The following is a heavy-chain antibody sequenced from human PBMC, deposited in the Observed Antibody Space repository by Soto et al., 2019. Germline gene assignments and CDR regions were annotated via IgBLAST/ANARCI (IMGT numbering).Heavy chain of an antibody. CDR2: VYDTDGT. D-gene: IGHD4-4*01. V-gene: IGHV3-53*01. CDR1: GLTVSGKKY. J-gene: IGHJ3*01. CDR3: ASWRLQEHAYDD. Sequence: DVQLVESGGGLIQPGGSLRLSCEAFGLTVSGKKYMAWVCQAPGKGLEWVSGVYDTDGTYYADSVKVRFTSSRDSSKTIVYLQMNSLRPDDTAVYYCASWRLQEHAYDDWGLGTTVTVSS.